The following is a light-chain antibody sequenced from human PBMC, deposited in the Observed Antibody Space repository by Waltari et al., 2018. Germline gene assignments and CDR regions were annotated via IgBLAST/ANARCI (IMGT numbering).Light chain of an antibody. Sequence: QSVLTQPPSASGTPGQRVTISCSGRSPHPGRTSLSRYQQLPGAAPKLLIYRNNQRPSGVPDRFSGSKSGTSASLAISGLRSEDEADYYCAAWDDSLSGRVFGGGTKLTVL. CDR2: RNN. J-gene: IGLJ3*02. CDR1: SPHPGRTS. V-gene: IGLV1-47*01. CDR3: AAWDDSLSGRV.